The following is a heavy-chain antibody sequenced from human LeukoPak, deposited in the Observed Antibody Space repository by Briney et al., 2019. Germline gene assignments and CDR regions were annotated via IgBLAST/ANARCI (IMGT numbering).Heavy chain of an antibody. V-gene: IGHV1-2*02. Sequence: ASVKVSRKASGYTFTGYYMHWVRQAPGQGLEWMGWINPNSGGTNYAQKFQGRVTMTRDTSISTAYMELSRLRSDDTAVYYCARDFGDTYSSSWYQFDYWGQGTLVTVSS. CDR1: GYTFTGYY. J-gene: IGHJ4*02. CDR2: INPNSGGT. D-gene: IGHD6-13*01. CDR3: ARDFGDTYSSSWYQFDY.